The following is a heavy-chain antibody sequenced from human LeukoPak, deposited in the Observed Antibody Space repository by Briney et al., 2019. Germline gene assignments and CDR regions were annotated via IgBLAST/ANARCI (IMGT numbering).Heavy chain of an antibody. V-gene: IGHV6-1*01. CDR1: GDSVSSNSAA. CDR2: TYYRSKWYN. J-gene: IGHJ6*03. Sequence: SQTLSLTCAISGDSVSSNSAAWNWIRQSPSRGLEWLGRTYYRSKWYNDYAVSVKSRITINPDTSKNQFSLQLNSVTPEDTAVYYCAREGFGYDFWSGHNDLGWGGTNYYYYYMDVWGKGTTVTVSS. CDR3: AREGFGYDFWSGHNDLGWGGTNYYYYYMDV. D-gene: IGHD3-3*01.